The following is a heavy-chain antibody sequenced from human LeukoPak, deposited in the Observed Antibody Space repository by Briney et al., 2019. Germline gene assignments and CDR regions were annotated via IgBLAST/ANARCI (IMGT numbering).Heavy chain of an antibody. CDR1: GGSISSGGYS. J-gene: IGHJ6*02. D-gene: IGHD2-2*01. V-gene: IGHV4-30-2*01. CDR3: ASGYCSSTSCYPHPHYYYGMDV. CDR2: IYHSGST. Sequence: PSETLSLTCAVSGGSISSGGYSWSWIRQPPGKGLEWIGCIYHSGSTYYNPSLKSRVTISVDRSKNQFSLKLSSVTAADTAVYYCASGYCSSTSCYPHPHYYYGMDVWGQGTTVTVSS.